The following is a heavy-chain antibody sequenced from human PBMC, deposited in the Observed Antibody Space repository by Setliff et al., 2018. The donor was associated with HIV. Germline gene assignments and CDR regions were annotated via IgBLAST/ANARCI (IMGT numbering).Heavy chain of an antibody. D-gene: IGHD5-18*01. J-gene: IGHJ4*02. CDR1: GFTFTDYA. Sequence: PGGSLRLSCAASGFTFTDYAMNWVRQAPGKGLEWVAGMSGSDNTTFYADSVKGRFTISRDNAENSLYLQMNSLRAEDTALYYCTTSWITDGYTFGPRKYYFDYWGRGTLVTVSS. V-gene: IGHV3-23*01. CDR2: MSGSDNTT. CDR3: TTSWITDGYTFGPRKYYFDY.